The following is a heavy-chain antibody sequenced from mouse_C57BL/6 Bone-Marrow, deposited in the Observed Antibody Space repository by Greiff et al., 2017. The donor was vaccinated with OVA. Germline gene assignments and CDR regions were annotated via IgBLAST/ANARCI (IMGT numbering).Heavy chain of an antibody. CDR3: TRSGAYYYGSSYGYFDV. D-gene: IGHD1-1*01. J-gene: IGHJ1*03. V-gene: IGHV1-5*01. Sequence: SGTVLARPGASVKMSCKTSGYTFTSYWMNWVKQRPGQGLEWIGAIYPGNSDTRYNQKFKGKAKLTAVTSASTADMELSGLTNDDSAVYYCTRSGAYYYGSSYGYFDVWGTGTTVTVSS. CDR2: IYPGNSDT. CDR1: GYTFTSYW.